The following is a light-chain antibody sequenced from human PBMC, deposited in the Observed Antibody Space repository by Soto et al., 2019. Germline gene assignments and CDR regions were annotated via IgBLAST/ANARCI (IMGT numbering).Light chain of an antibody. CDR2: DAS. Sequence: DIQMTQSPSTLSASVGDRVIITCRASQSISSWLAWYQQKPGRAPQLLIYDASSLQIGVPSRFSGTGSGTEFTLTITNLQPDDFATYYCQQYNGFPSFGQGTKLEIK. CDR1: QSISSW. J-gene: IGKJ2*01. CDR3: QQYNGFPS. V-gene: IGKV1-5*01.